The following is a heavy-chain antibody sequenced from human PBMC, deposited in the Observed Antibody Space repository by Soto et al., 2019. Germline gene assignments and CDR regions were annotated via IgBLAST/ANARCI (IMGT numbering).Heavy chain of an antibody. D-gene: IGHD2-15*01. CDR2: LSGSGDST. J-gene: IGHJ6*03. V-gene: IGHV3-23*01. CDR3: AKKIAANCYSAIDV. CDR1: GFTFSNYA. Sequence: PGGSLSLSCAASGFTFSNYAMTWVRQAPGKGLEWVSVLSGSGDSTFYAASVRGRFTISRDNSKNTLFLQMNSLRAEDTAVYFCAKKIAANCYSAIDVWGKGTTVTVSS.